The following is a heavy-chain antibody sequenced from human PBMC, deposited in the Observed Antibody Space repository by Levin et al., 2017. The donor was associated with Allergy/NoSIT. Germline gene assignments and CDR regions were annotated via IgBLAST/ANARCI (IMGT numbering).Heavy chain of an antibody. CDR3: ARDRRAVTTNSGGFDI. V-gene: IGHV4-30-4*01. D-gene: IGHD4-17*01. Sequence: SETLSLTCTVSGGSISSGDSFWSWIRQPPGKGLEWIGYIYYSGSTYYNPSLKSQVTISVDTSKNQFSLKVSSVTAADTAVYYCARDRRAVTTNSGGFDIWGQGAMVTVSS. J-gene: IGHJ3*02. CDR1: GGSISSGDSF. CDR2: IYYSGST.